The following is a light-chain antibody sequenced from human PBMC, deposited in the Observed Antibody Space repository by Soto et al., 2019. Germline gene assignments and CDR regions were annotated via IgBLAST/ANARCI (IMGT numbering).Light chain of an antibody. CDR3: QQRSNWPPVT. CDR2: DAS. V-gene: IGKV3-11*01. Sequence: EIVLTQSPATLSLSPGERATLSCRASQSVSSYLAWYQQNPGQAPRLLIYDASNRATGIPARFSGSGSGTDFTLTISSLEPEDVAVYYCQQRSNWPPVTFGQGTKVEIK. CDR1: QSVSSY. J-gene: IGKJ1*01.